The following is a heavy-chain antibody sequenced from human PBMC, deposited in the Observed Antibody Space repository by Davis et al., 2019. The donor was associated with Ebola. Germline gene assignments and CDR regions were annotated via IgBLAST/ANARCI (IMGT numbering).Heavy chain of an antibody. J-gene: IGHJ3*02. V-gene: IGHV1-46*01. Sequence: AASVKVSCKASGYTFTTYYMHWVRQAPGQGLEWMGIINPSGGSRSYAQEFQGRVTVTRDTSTSTVYMELSSLRSEDTAVYYCARDFYYGGNSQNAFDIWGQGTMVTVSS. CDR2: INPSGGSR. CDR1: GYTFTTYY. D-gene: IGHD4-23*01. CDR3: ARDFYYGGNSQNAFDI.